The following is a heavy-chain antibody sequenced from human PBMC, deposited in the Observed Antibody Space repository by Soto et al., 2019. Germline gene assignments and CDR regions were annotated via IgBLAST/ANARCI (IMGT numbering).Heavy chain of an antibody. J-gene: IGHJ6*02. CDR2: IHYSGSI. Sequence: QVQLQQSGPGLVKPSQTLSLTCTVSGGSISYEYYHWTWIRQSPGKGLERIGYIHYSGSIIYNPSFKNRVTMSVATSKNQFSLQLSSVTAADTAVYFCAREDDGGDRDYYGLDVWGQGTTVTVSS. V-gene: IGHV4-30-4*08. D-gene: IGHD2-21*02. CDR1: GGSISYEYYH. CDR3: AREDDGGDRDYYGLDV.